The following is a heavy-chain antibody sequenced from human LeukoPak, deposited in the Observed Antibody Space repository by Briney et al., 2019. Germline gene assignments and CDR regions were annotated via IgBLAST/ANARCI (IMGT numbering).Heavy chain of an antibody. J-gene: IGHJ4*02. Sequence: SETLSLTCTVSGGSISSSSYYWSWIRQPPGKGLEWIGYIYYSGSTNYNPSLKSRVTISVDTSKNQFSLKLSSVTAADTAVYYCARGGRPIFDYWGQGTLVTVSS. CDR3: ARGGRPIFDY. D-gene: IGHD6-6*01. CDR2: IYYSGST. CDR1: GGSISSSSYY. V-gene: IGHV4-61*01.